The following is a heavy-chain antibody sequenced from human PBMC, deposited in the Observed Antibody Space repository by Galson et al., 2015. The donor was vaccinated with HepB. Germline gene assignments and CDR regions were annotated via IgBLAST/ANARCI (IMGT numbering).Heavy chain of an antibody. CDR2: ISYDGNNK. CDR3: AREGTFWAFDI. CDR1: GFTFSRST. D-gene: IGHD3-3*01. Sequence: SLRLSCAAFGFTFSRSTIHWVRQAPGKGLEWVAVISYDGNNKYYLDSVKGRFTISRDNSKNTLYLQMNSLRTEDTAVYYCAREGTFWAFDIWGQGTMVTVSP. J-gene: IGHJ3*02. V-gene: IGHV3-30-3*01.